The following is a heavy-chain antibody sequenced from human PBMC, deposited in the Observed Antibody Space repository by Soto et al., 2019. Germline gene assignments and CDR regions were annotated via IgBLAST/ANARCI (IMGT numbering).Heavy chain of an antibody. J-gene: IGHJ4*02. CDR2: IIPILGIA. CDR1: GGTFSSYT. CDR3: AREGIVATSGGEFDY. D-gene: IGHD5-12*01. Sequence: QVQLVQSGAEVKKPGSSVKVSCKASGGTFSSYTISWVRQAPGQGLEWMGRIIPILGIANYAQKFQGRVTIXXEXSXXTAYMELSSLRSEDTAVYYCAREGIVATSGGEFDYWGQGTLVTVSS. V-gene: IGHV1-69*08.